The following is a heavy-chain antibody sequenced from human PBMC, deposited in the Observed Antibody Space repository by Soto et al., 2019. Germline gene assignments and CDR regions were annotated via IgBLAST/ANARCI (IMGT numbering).Heavy chain of an antibody. CDR3: AKAVGATYAWYFDY. V-gene: IGHV3-30*18. Sequence: PGGSLKLSSAAPGFTFSSYGIHWVRQAPDKGLEWVAVISYDGSNKYYADSGKGRFTISRDNSKNTLYLQMNSLRAEDTAVYYCAKAVGATYAWYFDYWGQGTLVNVSS. CDR1: GFTFSSYG. D-gene: IGHD1-26*01. J-gene: IGHJ4*02. CDR2: ISYDGSNK.